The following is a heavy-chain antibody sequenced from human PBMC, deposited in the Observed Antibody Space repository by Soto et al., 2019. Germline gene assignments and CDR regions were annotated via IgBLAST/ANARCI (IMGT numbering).Heavy chain of an antibody. Sequence: QMQLVESGGGVVQPGGSLRLSCAASGFTFGAYGMHWVRQAPGKGLEGVAMICYDGSNKYYAASMKGRFTISRDNSKNRLFLQMNSLRAEDTAVYYCARVGGTVTSDYWGQGTLVNVSS. V-gene: IGHV3-33*01. CDR3: ARVGGTVTSDY. CDR1: GFTFGAYG. CDR2: ICYDGSNK. J-gene: IGHJ4*02. D-gene: IGHD4-17*01.